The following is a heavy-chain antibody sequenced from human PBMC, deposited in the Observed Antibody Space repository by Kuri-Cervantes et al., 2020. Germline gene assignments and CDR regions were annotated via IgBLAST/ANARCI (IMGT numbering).Heavy chain of an antibody. V-gene: IGHV4-34*01. J-gene: IGHJ6*03. CDR1: GGSFSGYY. CDR2: INHSGST. D-gene: IGHD2-2*01. Sequence: SETLSLTCAVYGGSFSGYYWSWIRQPPGKGLEWIGEINHSGSTNYNPSLKSRVTISVDTSKNQFSLKLSSVTAADTAVYYCARGRVVPAAMAGYMDVWGKETTVTVSS. CDR3: ARGRVVPAAMAGYMDV.